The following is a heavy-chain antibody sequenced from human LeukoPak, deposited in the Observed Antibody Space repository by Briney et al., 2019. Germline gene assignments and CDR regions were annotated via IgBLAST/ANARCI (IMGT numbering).Heavy chain of an antibody. CDR2: LYSSGNT. V-gene: IGHV3-53*01. Sequence: GGSLRLSCAASGFTVSSSYMSWVRQAPGKGLEWVSVLYSSGNTYYADSVKGRFTISRDNSKNTLYLQMNSLRAGDTAVYYCAAYGPGIPYGMDVWGQGTTVTVSS. CDR3: AAYGPGIPYGMDV. D-gene: IGHD3-10*01. CDR1: GFTVSSSY. J-gene: IGHJ6*02.